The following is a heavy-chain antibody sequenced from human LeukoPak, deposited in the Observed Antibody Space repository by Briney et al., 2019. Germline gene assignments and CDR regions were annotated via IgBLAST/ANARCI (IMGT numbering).Heavy chain of an antibody. J-gene: IGHJ4*02. CDR1: GGSISSYY. CDR2: IYYSGST. Sequence: KPSETLSLTCTVSGGSISSYYWSWIRQPPGKGLEWIGYIYYSGSTNYNPSLKSRVTISADTSKNQFSLKLTSVTAADTAVYFCARHQGHDFYDSSGYYSFDYWGQGTLVTVSS. CDR3: ARHQGHDFYDSSGYYSFDY. D-gene: IGHD3-22*01. V-gene: IGHV4-59*08.